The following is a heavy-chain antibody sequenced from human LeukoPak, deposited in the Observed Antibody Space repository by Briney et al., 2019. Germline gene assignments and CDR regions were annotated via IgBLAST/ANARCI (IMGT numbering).Heavy chain of an antibody. J-gene: IGHJ3*02. CDR3: ARNLWFGESSDAFDM. CDR2: INPKSGGT. D-gene: IGHD3-10*01. Sequence: ASVKVSCKASGYTFTGYYMHWVRQAPGQGLEWMGWINPKSGGTNYAQKFQGRVTMTRDTSISTAYMEMSRLRSDDTAVYYCARNLWFGESSDAFDMWGQGTMVTVSS. V-gene: IGHV1-2*02. CDR1: GYTFTGYY.